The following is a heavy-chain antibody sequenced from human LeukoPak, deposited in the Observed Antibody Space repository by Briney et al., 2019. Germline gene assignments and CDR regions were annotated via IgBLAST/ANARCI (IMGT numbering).Heavy chain of an antibody. Sequence: GGSLRLSCAASGFTLSSYAMGWVRQAPGKGLEWVSAISGSGGSTYYADSVKGRFTISRDNSKNTLYLQMNSLRAEDTAVYYCAKARGYCSSTSCYDYYFDYWGQGTLVTVSS. V-gene: IGHV3-23*01. CDR3: AKARGYCSSTSCYDYYFDY. J-gene: IGHJ4*02. CDR2: ISGSGGST. CDR1: GFTLSSYA. D-gene: IGHD2-2*01.